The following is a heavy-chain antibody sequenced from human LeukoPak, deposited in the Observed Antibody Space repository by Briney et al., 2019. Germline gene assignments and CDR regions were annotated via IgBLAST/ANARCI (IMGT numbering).Heavy chain of an antibody. CDR1: GFTFSSYW. V-gene: IGHV3-7*01. CDR3: ARESGSTSYYYYYMDV. J-gene: IGHJ6*03. Sequence: GGSLRLSCAASGFTFSSYWMSGVRQAPGKGLEWVANIKQYGSEKYYVDSVKGRFTISRDNAKNSLYLQMNSLRAEDTAVYYCARESGSTSYYYYYMDVWGKGTTVTVSS. CDR2: IKQYGSEK. D-gene: IGHD2-2*01.